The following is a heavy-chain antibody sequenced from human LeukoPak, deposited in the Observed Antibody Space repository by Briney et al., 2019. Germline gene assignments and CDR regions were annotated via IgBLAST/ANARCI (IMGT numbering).Heavy chain of an antibody. J-gene: IGHJ4*02. Sequence: SETLSLTCTVSGGSISSYYWSWIRQPPGKGLEWIGYIYYSGSTNYNPSLKSRVTISVDTSKNQFSLKLSSVTAADTAVYYCARERIAAGYFDYWGQGTLVTASS. CDR1: GGSISSYY. V-gene: IGHV4-59*01. CDR3: ARERIAAGYFDY. CDR2: IYYSGST. D-gene: IGHD6-13*01.